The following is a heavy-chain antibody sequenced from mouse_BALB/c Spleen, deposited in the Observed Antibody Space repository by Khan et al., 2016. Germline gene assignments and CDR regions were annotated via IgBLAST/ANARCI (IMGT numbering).Heavy chain of an antibody. Sequence: VQLQQSGAELVRSGASVKLSCTASVFNIKDYYMHWVKQRPEQGLEWIGGIDPENGDTEYAPKFQGKATMTADTSSNAAYLQFTSLTSEDSAIYYCKAIYYGSDVYFDYRGQGTTLTVSS. V-gene: IGHV14-4*02. D-gene: IGHD1-1*01. CDR1: VFNIKDYY. J-gene: IGHJ2*01. CDR2: IDPENGDT. CDR3: KAIYYGSDVYFDY.